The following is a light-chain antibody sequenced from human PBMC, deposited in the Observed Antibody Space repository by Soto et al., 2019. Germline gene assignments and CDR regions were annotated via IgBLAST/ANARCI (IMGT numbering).Light chain of an antibody. J-gene: IGKJ1*01. CDR2: EAS. Sequence: DIQMTQSPSTLSASVGDRVTIACRASQSIGTSLAWYQQKAGKAPKLLIYEASNLESGVPSRFSRRGSMTEFTLTICRLQDDDCAKYSCKPYHNMRTFGQGTKVEIK. CDR3: KPYHNMRT. CDR1: QSIGTS. V-gene: IGKV1-5*03.